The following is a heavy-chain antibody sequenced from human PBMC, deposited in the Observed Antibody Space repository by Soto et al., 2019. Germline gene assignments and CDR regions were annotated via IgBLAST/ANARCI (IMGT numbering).Heavy chain of an antibody. V-gene: IGHV1-3*01. J-gene: IGHJ4*02. CDR3: ARDRMLGFGGVIGTLGY. D-gene: IGHD3-16*02. CDR2: VNAGNGNT. Sequence: QVHLVQSGAEVRKPGASVKVSCVASGYTFTTYTIHWVRQAPGQRLERMGWVNAGNGNTKYSQKFQGRVTITRDTSASTGYMELSTLTSEDTAIYYCARDRMLGFGGVIGTLGYWGQGTLVTVSS. CDR1: GYTFTTYT.